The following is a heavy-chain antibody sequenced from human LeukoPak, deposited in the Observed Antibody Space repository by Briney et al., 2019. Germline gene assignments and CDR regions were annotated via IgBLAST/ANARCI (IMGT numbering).Heavy chain of an antibody. CDR2: INHSGST. D-gene: IGHD3-3*01. Sequence: SETLSLTCAVYGGSFSVYYWSWIRQPPGKGLEWIGEINHSGSTNYNPSLKSRVTISVDTSKNQFSLKLSSVTAADTAVYYCARGHSITIFGVVISTRWYFDYWGQGTLVTVSS. J-gene: IGHJ4*02. V-gene: IGHV4-34*01. CDR3: ARGHSITIFGVVISTRWYFDY. CDR1: GGSFSVYY.